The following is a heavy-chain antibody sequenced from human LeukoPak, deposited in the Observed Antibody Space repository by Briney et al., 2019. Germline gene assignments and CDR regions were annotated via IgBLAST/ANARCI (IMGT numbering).Heavy chain of an antibody. Sequence: ASVKVSCEASGYTFTGYYMHWVRQAPGQGLEWMGWINHNSGGTNYAQKFQGRVTMTRDTSISTAYMELSRLRSDDTAVYYCATATGGPGIAAAAPMDVWGKGTTVTVSS. V-gene: IGHV1-2*02. CDR2: INHNSGGT. J-gene: IGHJ6*03. CDR1: GYTFTGYY. CDR3: ATATGGPGIAAAAPMDV. D-gene: IGHD6-13*01.